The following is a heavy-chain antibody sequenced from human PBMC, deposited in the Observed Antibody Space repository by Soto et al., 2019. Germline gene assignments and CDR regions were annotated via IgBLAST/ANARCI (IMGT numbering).Heavy chain of an antibody. CDR2: INAGNGNT. Sequence: QVQLVQSGAEVKKPGASVKVSCKASGYTFTSYAMHWVRQAPGQRHEWMGWINAGNGNTKYSQKFQGRVTITRDTSASTAYMELSSLRSEDTAVYYCASCVVVPAAPDYYYYYMDVWGKGTTVTVSS. D-gene: IGHD2-2*01. J-gene: IGHJ6*03. CDR1: GYTFTSYA. V-gene: IGHV1-3*01. CDR3: ASCVVVPAAPDYYYYYMDV.